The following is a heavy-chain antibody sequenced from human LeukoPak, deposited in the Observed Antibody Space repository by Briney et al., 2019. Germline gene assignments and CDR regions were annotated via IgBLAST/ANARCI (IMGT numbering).Heavy chain of an antibody. CDR1: GFTFSDYW. D-gene: IGHD1-7*01. Sequence: HPGGSLRLYCVASGFTFSDYWMTWVRQAPGTGLEWVANIKQDGNEKYYVDSVKGRFTISRDNAKNSLHLQMDNLRAEDTAVYYCARPKNRENYWRAFDIWGQGTMVTVSS. J-gene: IGHJ3*02. V-gene: IGHV3-7*03. CDR2: IKQDGNEK. CDR3: ARPKNRENYWRAFDI.